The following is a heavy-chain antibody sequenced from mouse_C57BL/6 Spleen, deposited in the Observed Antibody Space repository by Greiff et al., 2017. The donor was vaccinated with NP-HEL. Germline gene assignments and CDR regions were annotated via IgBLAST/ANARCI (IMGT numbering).Heavy chain of an antibody. D-gene: IGHD3-2*02. CDR1: GYAFSSYW. CDR3: ARVSSGYLAWFAY. CDR2: IYPGDGDT. J-gene: IGHJ3*01. Sequence: QVQLQQSGAELVKPGASVKISCKASGYAFSSYWMNWVKQRPGKGLEWIGQIYPGDGDTNYNGKFKGKATLTADKSSSTAYMQLSSLTSEDSAVYFCARVSSGYLAWFAYWGQGTLVTVSA. V-gene: IGHV1-80*01.